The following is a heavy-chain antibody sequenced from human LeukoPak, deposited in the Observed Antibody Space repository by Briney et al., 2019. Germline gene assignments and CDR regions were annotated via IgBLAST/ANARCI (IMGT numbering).Heavy chain of an antibody. J-gene: IGHJ4*02. V-gene: IGHV4-30-4*08. CDR2: IYYSGST. D-gene: IGHD6-6*01. CDR1: GGSISSGDYY. CDR3: AGYEYSSTNFDY. Sequence: SXTLSLTCTVSGGSISSGDYYWSWIRQPPGKGLEWIGYIYYSGSTYYNPSLKSRVTISVDTSKNQFSLKLSSVTAADTAVYYCAGYEYSSTNFDYWGQGTLVTVSS.